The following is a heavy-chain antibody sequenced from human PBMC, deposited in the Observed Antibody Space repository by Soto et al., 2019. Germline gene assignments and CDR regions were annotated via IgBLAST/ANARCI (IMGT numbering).Heavy chain of an antibody. CDR3: ARKLGYCTGGICYCDY. V-gene: IGHV3-21*06. J-gene: IGHJ4*02. D-gene: IGHD2-8*02. CDR2: ISSASSNI. CDR1: GFTFRRYG. Sequence: PWGSMKLSCAASGFTFRRYGMNWVRKAPGKGLEWVSYISSASSNIYYADSVKGRFTISRDNAKNSVFLEMNSLRAEDTAMYYCARKLGYCTGGICYCDYWGQGTLVTVS.